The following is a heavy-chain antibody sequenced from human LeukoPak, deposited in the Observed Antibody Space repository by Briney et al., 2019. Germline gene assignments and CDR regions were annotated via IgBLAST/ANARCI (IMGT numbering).Heavy chain of an antibody. J-gene: IGHJ4*02. CDR1: GFTFSGAW. D-gene: IGHD1-1*01. CDR2: ISISGYST. Sequence: GGSLRLSCAASGFTFSGAWMSWVRQAPGKGLEWVSGISISGYSTYYVDSVKGRFTISRDNFKNMLNLEMNSLRAEDTAVYYCAKGAELEPTDYWGQGTLVTVS. CDR3: AKGAELEPTDY. V-gene: IGHV3-23*01.